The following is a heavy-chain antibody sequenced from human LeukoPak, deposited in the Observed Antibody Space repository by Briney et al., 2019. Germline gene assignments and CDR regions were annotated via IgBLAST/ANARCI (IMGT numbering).Heavy chain of an antibody. CDR1: GGSISSGDYY. CDR3: AKSIAGEVAFDY. Sequence: SETLSLTCTVSGGSISSGDYYWSWIRQPPGKGLDWIGYIYYSGSTYYNPSLKSRVTISVDTSKNQFSLKLSSVTAADTAVYYCAKSIAGEVAFDYWGQGTLVTVSS. CDR2: IYYSGST. J-gene: IGHJ4*02. D-gene: IGHD6-6*01. V-gene: IGHV4-30-4*01.